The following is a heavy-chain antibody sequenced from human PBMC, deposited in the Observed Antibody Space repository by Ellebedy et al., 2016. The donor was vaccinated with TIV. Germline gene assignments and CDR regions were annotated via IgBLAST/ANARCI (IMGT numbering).Heavy chain of an antibody. CDR1: GFTFSSYS. CDR2: ISSSSSTI. V-gene: IGHV3-48*02. J-gene: IGHJ6*02. CDR3: AKGGSLGYYYGMDV. D-gene: IGHD3-16*01. Sequence: GGSLRLSXAASGFTFSSYSMNWVRQAPGKGLEWVSYISSSSSTIYYADSVKGRFTISRDNAKNSLYLQMNSLRDEDTAVYYCAKGGSLGYYYGMDVWGQGTTVTVSS.